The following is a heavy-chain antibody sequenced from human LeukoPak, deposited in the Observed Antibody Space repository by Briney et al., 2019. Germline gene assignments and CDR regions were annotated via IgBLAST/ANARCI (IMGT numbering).Heavy chain of an antibody. J-gene: IGHJ4*02. CDR1: GFPFSSYE. Sequence: GGSLRLSCATSGFPFSSYEMNWVRQAPGKGLEWVSYISSSAATIYYADSVKGRFTISRDNTKKSLYLQMNSLRAEDTAIYYCARVGPHSLSSFGYWGQGTLVTVSS. CDR2: ISSSAATI. D-gene: IGHD2-15*01. V-gene: IGHV3-48*03. CDR3: ARVGPHSLSSFGY.